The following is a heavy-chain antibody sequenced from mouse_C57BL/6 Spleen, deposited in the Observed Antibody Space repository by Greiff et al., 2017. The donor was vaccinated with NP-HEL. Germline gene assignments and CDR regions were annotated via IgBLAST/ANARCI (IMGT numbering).Heavy chain of an antibody. CDR3: ARVWDWIDY. Sequence: VQLKQSGPGLVKPSQSLSLTCSVTGYSITSGYYWNWIRQFPGNKLEWMGYISYDGSNNYNPSLKNRISITRDTSKNQFFLKLNSVTTEDTATYYCARVWDWIDYWGQGTTLTVSS. J-gene: IGHJ2*01. V-gene: IGHV3-6*01. CDR2: ISYDGSN. D-gene: IGHD4-1*01. CDR1: GYSITSGYY.